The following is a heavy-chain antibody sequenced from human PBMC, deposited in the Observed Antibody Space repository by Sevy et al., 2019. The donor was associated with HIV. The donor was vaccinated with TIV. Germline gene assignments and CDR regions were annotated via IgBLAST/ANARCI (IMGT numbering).Heavy chain of an antibody. D-gene: IGHD6-19*01. V-gene: IGHV3-33*01. CDR3: ARGKEGGYSSGWYGGVYFDY. CDR1: GFTFSSYG. CDR2: IWYDGSNK. Sequence: GGSLRLSCAASGFTFSSYGMHWVRQAPGKGLEWVAVIWYDGSNKYYADSVKGRFTISRDNSKNTLYLQMNSLRADDTAVYYCARGKEGGYSSGWYGGVYFDYWGQGTLVTVSS. J-gene: IGHJ4*02.